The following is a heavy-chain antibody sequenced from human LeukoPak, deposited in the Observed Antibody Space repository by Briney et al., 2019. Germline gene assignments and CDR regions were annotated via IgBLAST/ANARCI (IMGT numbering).Heavy chain of an antibody. CDR2: ISYDGSNK. CDR1: GFTFSSYA. J-gene: IGHJ4*02. D-gene: IGHD6-19*01. Sequence: GRSLRLSCAASGFTFSSYAMHWVRQAPGKGLEWVAVISYDGSNKYYADSVKGRFTTSRDNSKNTLYLQMNSLRAEDTAVYYCARGKFSSSGWYVDYWGQGTLVTVSS. V-gene: IGHV3-30-3*01. CDR3: ARGKFSSSGWYVDY.